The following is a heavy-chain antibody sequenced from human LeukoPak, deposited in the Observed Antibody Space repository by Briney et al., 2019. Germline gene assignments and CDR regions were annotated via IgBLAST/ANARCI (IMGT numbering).Heavy chain of an antibody. CDR1: GFSLSTSGVG. Sequence: SGPTLVNPTQTLTLTCTFSGFSLSTSGVGVGWIRQPPGKALEWLALIYWNDDKRYNPSLNSRLTVTKDTSRNQVVLTMTNMDPVDTATYYCAHRGIADQSYYFDYWGQGTLVTVSS. CDR2: IYWNDDK. J-gene: IGHJ4*02. D-gene: IGHD6-13*01. V-gene: IGHV2-5*01. CDR3: AHRGIADQSYYFDY.